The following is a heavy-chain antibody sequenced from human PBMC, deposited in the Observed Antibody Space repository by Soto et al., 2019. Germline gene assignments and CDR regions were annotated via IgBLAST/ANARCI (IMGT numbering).Heavy chain of an antibody. CDR2: IKQEGSEK. V-gene: IGHV3-7*01. Sequence: GGSLRLSCAASGFTFSSYWMSWVRQAPGKGLEWVANIKQEGSEKYYVEYVKGQFTISRDNAKNSLYLKIKSLRAEDTAVYYCARETLEKFDYWGQGTLVTVSS. D-gene: IGHD3-3*01. J-gene: IGHJ4*02. CDR1: GFTFSSYW. CDR3: ARETLEKFDY.